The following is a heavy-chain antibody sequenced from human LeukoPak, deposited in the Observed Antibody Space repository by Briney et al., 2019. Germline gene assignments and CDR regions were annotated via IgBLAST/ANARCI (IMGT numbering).Heavy chain of an antibody. CDR1: GFTFSSYG. CDR3: AKGPRRDNDAFDI. J-gene: IGHJ3*02. CDR2: IRYDGSNK. Sequence: PGGSLRLSCAASGFTFSSYGMHWVRQAPGKGLEWVAFIRYDGSNKYYADSVKGRFTISRDNSKNTLYLQMNSLRAEDTAVYYCAKGPRRDNDAFDIWGQGTMVTVSS. V-gene: IGHV3-30*02.